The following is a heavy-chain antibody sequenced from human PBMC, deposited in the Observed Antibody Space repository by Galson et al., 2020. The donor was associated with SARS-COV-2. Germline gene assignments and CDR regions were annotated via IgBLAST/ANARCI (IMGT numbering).Heavy chain of an antibody. Sequence: GESLKISCKVSGYTLTELSMHWVRQAPGKGLEWMGGFDPEDGETIYAQKFQGRVTMTEDTSTDTAYMELSSLRSEDTAVYYCATLYYDILTGYQQFDYWGQGTLVTVSS. CDR3: ATLYYDILTGYQQFDY. V-gene: IGHV1-24*01. D-gene: IGHD3-9*01. J-gene: IGHJ4*02. CDR2: FDPEDGET. CDR1: GYTLTELS.